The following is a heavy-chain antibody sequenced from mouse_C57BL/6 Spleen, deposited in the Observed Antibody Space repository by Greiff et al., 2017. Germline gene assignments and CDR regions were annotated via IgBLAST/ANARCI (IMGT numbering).Heavy chain of an antibody. D-gene: IGHD1-1*01. CDR1: GFSFNTYA. Sequence: EVKLVESGGGLVQPKGSLKLSCAASGFSFNTYAMNWVRQAPGKGLEWVARIRSKSNNYATYYADSVKDRFTISRDDSESMLYLQMNNLKTEDTAMYYGVRQNLPIYYYGSSHWYFGVWGTGTTVTVSS. CDR3: VRQNLPIYYYGSSHWYFGV. CDR2: IRSKSNNYAT. J-gene: IGHJ1*03. V-gene: IGHV10-1*01.